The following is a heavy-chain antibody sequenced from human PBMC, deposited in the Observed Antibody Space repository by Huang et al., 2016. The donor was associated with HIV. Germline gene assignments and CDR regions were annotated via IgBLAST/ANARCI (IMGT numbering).Heavy chain of an antibody. V-gene: IGHV3-30*01. Sequence: QVQLVESGGGVVQPGRSLRLSCAASGFAFSSFAMHWIRQDPGKVLQWQAVISTDGTIKNYADSVRGRFTISRDNSKGTVYLQMNSLRPEDTAVYSCARTGSYYYGSGIYHFGDYWGQGTLVTVSS. CDR3: ARTGSYYYGSGIYHFGDY. CDR1: GFAFSSFA. J-gene: IGHJ4*02. D-gene: IGHD3-10*01. CDR2: ISTDGTIK.